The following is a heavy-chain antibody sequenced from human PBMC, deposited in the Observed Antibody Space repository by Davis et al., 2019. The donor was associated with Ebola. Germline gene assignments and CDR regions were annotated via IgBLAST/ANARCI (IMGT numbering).Heavy chain of an antibody. D-gene: IGHD6-13*01. Sequence: GESLKISCAASGFTFSDYYMSWIRQAPGKGLEWVSYISSSGSTIYYADSVKGRFTISRDNAKNSLYLQMNSLRAEDTAVYYCARVHIAAAPDEGFDPWGQGTLVTVSS. CDR2: ISSSGSTI. V-gene: IGHV3-11*04. J-gene: IGHJ5*02. CDR3: ARVHIAAAPDEGFDP. CDR1: GFTFSDYY.